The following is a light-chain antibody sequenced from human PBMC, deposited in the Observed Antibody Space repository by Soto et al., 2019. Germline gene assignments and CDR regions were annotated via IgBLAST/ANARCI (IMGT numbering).Light chain of an antibody. V-gene: IGLV2-14*01. Sequence: QSLLTQPASVSGSPGQSITISCIGTSSDVGGYNYVSWYQQHPGKAPKLMIYEVTNRPSGVSNRFSGSKSGNTASLTISGLQAEDEADYYCSSYTSSTSYVFGTGTKVTVL. J-gene: IGLJ1*01. CDR3: SSYTSSTSYV. CDR1: SSDVGGYNY. CDR2: EVT.